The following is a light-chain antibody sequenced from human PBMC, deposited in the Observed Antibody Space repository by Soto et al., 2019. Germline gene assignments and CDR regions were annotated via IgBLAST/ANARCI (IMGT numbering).Light chain of an antibody. CDR1: QSIGRF. CDR2: VAS. J-gene: IGKJ4*01. V-gene: IGKV1-39*01. Sequence: DMQMTQSPSSLSASVGDRVTITCRASQSIGRFVNWHQQKPGKAPNVLINVASTLRSGVPSRFSGSGSGTDFNLTINSLQPEDFATYFCQQSFTTPLTFGGGTKVEIK. CDR3: QQSFTTPLT.